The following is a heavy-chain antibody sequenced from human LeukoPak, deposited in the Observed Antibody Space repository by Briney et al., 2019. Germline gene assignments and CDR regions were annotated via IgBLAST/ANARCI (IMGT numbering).Heavy chain of an antibody. Sequence: GESLKISCKGSAYSFTTYWIGWVRQVPGRGLEWMGIIYPGDSDTRYSPSFQGQVTISADKSISTAYLQWSSLKASDTAMYYCARGEYGDYLGWFDPWGQGTRVTVSS. CDR2: IYPGDSDT. CDR1: AYSFTTYW. D-gene: IGHD4-17*01. V-gene: IGHV5-51*01. CDR3: ARGEYGDYLGWFDP. J-gene: IGHJ5*02.